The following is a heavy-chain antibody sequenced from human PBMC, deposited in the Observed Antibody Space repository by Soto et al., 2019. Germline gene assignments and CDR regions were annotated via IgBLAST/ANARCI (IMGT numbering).Heavy chain of an antibody. Sequence: QVQLQESGPGLVKPSQTLSLTCTVSGGSIRSGAYYWSWIRQHPGKGLEWIGYVYYSGHTYYHPSLKGRVTISGDTSKNQFSLKLSSVTAADTAVYYCASSSGARYYDYWGQGTLVTVSS. CDR1: GGSIRSGAYY. J-gene: IGHJ4*02. CDR2: VYYSGHT. CDR3: ASSSGARYYDY. D-gene: IGHD2-15*01. V-gene: IGHV4-31*03.